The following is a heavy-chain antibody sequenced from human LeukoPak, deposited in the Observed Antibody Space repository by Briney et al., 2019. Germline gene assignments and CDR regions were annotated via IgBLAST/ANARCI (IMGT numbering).Heavy chain of an antibody. CDR3: ARDLVEATEGLGAFDI. D-gene: IGHD1-26*01. CDR2: ISSSSSYI. CDR1: GFTFSSYS. Sequence: PGGSLRLSCAASGFTFSSYSMNWVRQAPGKGLEWVSSISSSSSYIYYADSVKGRFTISRDNAKNSLYLQMNSLRAEDTAVYYCARDLVEATEGLGAFDIWGQGTMVTVSS. J-gene: IGHJ3*02. V-gene: IGHV3-21*01.